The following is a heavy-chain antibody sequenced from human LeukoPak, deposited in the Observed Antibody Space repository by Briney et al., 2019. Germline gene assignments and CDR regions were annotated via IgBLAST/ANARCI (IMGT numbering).Heavy chain of an antibody. V-gene: IGHV3-48*03. D-gene: IGHD3-10*02. J-gene: IGHJ6*04. CDR1: GFTFSSYE. CDR3: AELGITMIGGV. Sequence: RGGSLRLSCAASGFTFSSYEMNWVRQAPGKGLEWVSYISSSGSTIYYADSVKGRFTISGDNAKNSLYLQMNSLRAEDTAVYYCAELGITMIGGVWGKGTTVTISS. CDR2: ISSSGSTI.